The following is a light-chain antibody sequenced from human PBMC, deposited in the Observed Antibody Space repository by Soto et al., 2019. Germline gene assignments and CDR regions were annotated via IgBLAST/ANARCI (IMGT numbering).Light chain of an antibody. CDR2: GAT. CDR1: QSISSN. V-gene: IGKV3-15*01. CDR3: QQYKDWPPYT. Sequence: EILMTQSQDTLSVSLGERATLSCRASQSISSNLAWYQQKPGQAPRLLIYGATTRATGVPARFSGGRFGTEFTLTISSLQSEDFAVYYCQQYKDWPPYTFGQGTKLEIK. J-gene: IGKJ2*01.